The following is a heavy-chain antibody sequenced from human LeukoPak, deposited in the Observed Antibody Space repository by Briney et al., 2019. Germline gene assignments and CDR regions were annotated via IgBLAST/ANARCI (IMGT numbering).Heavy chain of an antibody. CDR3: ARATGAYYFDY. D-gene: IGHD1-14*01. CDR1: GFTFSSYS. CDR2: ISSSSSYI. Sequence: GGSLRLSCAASGFTFSSYSMNWVRQAPGKWLEWVSSISSSSSYIYYADSVKGRFTISRDNAKNSLYLQMNSLRAEDTAVYYCARATGAYYFDYWGQGTLVTVSS. J-gene: IGHJ4*02. V-gene: IGHV3-21*01.